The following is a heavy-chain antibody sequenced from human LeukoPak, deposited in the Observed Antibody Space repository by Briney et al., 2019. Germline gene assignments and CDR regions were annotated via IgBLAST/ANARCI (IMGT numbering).Heavy chain of an antibody. V-gene: IGHV3-72*01. CDR2: TRNKANSYTT. J-gene: IGHJ3*02. D-gene: IGHD6-6*01. CDR3: ARSSWGAFDI. Sequence: GGSLRLSCAASGFTFSDYYMSWIRQAPGKGLEWVGRTRNKANSYTTEYAASVKGRFTISRDDSKNSLYLQMNSLKTEDTAVYYCARSSWGAFDIWGQGTMVTVSS. CDR1: GFTFSDYY.